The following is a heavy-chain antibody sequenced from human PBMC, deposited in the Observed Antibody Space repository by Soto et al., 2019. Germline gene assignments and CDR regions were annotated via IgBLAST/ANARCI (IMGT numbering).Heavy chain of an antibody. V-gene: IGHV3-30-3*01. J-gene: IGHJ4*02. CDR3: ARVAVEMSTIHVFDY. CDR2: ISYDGSNK. Sequence: QVQLVESGGGVVQPGRSLRLSCAASGFTFSSYAMHWVRQAPGKGLDWVAVISYDGSNKYYADSVKGRFTISRDNSKNTLYLQMNSLRAADTAVYYCARVAVEMSTIHVFDYWGQGTLVTVSS. CDR1: GFTFSSYA. D-gene: IGHD1-1*01.